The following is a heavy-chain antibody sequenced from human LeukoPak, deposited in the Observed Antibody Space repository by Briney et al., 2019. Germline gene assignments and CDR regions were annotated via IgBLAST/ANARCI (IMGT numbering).Heavy chain of an antibody. Sequence: PGGSLRLSCAASGFTFSSYDMHWVRQATGKGLEWVSAIGTAGDTYYPGSVKGRFTISRENAKNSLYLQMNSLRAGDTAVYYCARGRNRGYCSSTSCNGDHLDYWGQGTLVTVSS. J-gene: IGHJ4*02. CDR2: IGTAGDT. D-gene: IGHD2-2*01. CDR1: GFTFSSYD. V-gene: IGHV3-13*01. CDR3: ARGRNRGYCSSTSCNGDHLDY.